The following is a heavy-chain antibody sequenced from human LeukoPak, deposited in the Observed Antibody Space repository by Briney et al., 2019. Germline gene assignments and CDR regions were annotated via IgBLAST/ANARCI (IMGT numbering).Heavy chain of an antibody. CDR1: GYTFTSYG. CDR3: ARGRGKKVVAARLFDY. CDR2: MNPNSGNT. V-gene: IGHV1-8*01. D-gene: IGHD6-6*01. J-gene: IGHJ4*02. Sequence: GASVKVSCKASGYTFTSYGINWVRQATGQGLEWMGWMNPNSGNTGYAQKFQGRVTITRNTSISTAYMELSSLRSEDTAVYYCARGRGKKVVAARLFDYWGQGTLVTVSS.